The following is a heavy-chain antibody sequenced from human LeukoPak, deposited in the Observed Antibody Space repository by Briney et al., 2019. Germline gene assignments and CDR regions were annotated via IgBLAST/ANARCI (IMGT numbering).Heavy chain of an antibody. CDR1: GFTFSSYG. D-gene: IGHD5-18*01. V-gene: IGHV3-30*18. CDR3: AKPDTAMVTGAFEI. J-gene: IGHJ3*02. Sequence: PGGSLRLSCAASGFTFSSYGMHWVRQAPGKGLEWVAIISYDGGSKYYADSVKGRFTTSRDNSRNTLYLQMNSLRAEDTAVYYCAKPDTAMVTGAFEIWGQGTMVTVSS. CDR2: ISYDGGSK.